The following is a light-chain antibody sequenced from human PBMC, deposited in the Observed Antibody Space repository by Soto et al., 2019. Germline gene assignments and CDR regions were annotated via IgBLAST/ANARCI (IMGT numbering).Light chain of an antibody. V-gene: IGKV2-28*01. CDR3: MQALQTRGLT. Sequence: ILVTPSSPFLPINPGEPASLSFRANSSPPLSNGYNYLDWYLQKPGQSPQLLIYLGSNRASGVPDRFSGSGSGTDFTLKISRVEAEDVGVYYCMQALQTRGLTFGGGTKVDIK. CDR2: LGS. CDR1: SSPPLSNGYNY. J-gene: IGKJ4*01.